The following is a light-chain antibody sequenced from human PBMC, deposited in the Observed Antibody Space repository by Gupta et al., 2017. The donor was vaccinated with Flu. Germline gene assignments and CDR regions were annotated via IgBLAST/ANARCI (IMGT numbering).Light chain of an antibody. V-gene: IGKV1-9*01. CDR3: QQLNSSPWT. Sequence: DIQLTQSPSFLSASVGDRVTITCRASQGISSYLAWYQQKPGKAPKLLIYAASTLQSGVPSRFSGSGCGTEFTLTISSLQPEDFATYYCQQLNSSPWTFGQGTKVEIK. CDR1: QGISSY. CDR2: AAS. J-gene: IGKJ1*01.